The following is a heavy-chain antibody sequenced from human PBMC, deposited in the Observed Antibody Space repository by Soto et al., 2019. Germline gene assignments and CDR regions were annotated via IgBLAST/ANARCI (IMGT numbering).Heavy chain of an antibody. CDR3: ARADWSGWIDY. Sequence: QVQLQESGPGLVKPSQTLSLTCTVSGGSINNAGYYWTWIRQHPRKGLEWIGYIYYSGNTFYNPSLKRRVSISVDTSKYQFSLNLTSVTAADTAVFYCARADWSGWIDYWGHGTLVTVSS. D-gene: IGHD6-19*01. CDR2: IYYSGNT. J-gene: IGHJ4*01. CDR1: GGSINNAGYY. V-gene: IGHV4-31*03.